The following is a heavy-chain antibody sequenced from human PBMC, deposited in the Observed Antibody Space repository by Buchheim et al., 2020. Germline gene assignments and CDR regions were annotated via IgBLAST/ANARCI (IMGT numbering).Heavy chain of an antibody. Sequence: EVQLLESGGGLVQPGGSLRLSCAASGFTFSTYTMSWVRQAPGKGLDWVSTLSGSGTTTYYADSVKGRFTISRDSSQSTLYLQMNSLRVEDTAVYYCAKRGEFCSGNRCYDSGFDYWGRGTL. D-gene: IGHD2-15*01. CDR3: AKRGEFCSGNRCYDSGFDY. J-gene: IGHJ4*02. V-gene: IGHV3-23*01. CDR1: GFTFSTYT. CDR2: LSGSGTTT.